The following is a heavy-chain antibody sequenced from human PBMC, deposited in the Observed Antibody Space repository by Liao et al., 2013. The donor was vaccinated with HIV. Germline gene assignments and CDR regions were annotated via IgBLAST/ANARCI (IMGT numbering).Heavy chain of an antibody. J-gene: IGHJ3*01. Sequence: VQMQESGPVVVKPSETLSLICTVSGGSISSYNWNWIRQPAGKGLEWIGRVSASGGAVYNPSLKSRVTMSVDTSKNHFSLKLTSVTAADTAVYYCAARITISGVAIPHALDVWGQGTMVAVSS. CDR1: GGSISSYN. V-gene: IGHV4-4*07. CDR3: AARITISGVAIPHALDV. D-gene: IGHD3-3*01. CDR2: VSASGGA.